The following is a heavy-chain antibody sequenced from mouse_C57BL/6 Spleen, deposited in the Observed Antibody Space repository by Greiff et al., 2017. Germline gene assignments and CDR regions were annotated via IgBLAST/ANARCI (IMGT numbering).Heavy chain of an antibody. J-gene: IGHJ2*01. CDR2: INPCNGGT. CDR3: AAGGSRDLDY. V-gene: IGHV1-53*01. CDR1: GYTFTSYW. Sequence: HVQLQPSWTVLVQPGASVKLSCKASGYTFTSYWMHWVKQIPGQGLEWIGNINPCNGGTNYNEKFKSKATLTVDKASSTAYMQLSSLTSEDSAVYYCAAGGSRDLDYWGQGTTLTVSS.